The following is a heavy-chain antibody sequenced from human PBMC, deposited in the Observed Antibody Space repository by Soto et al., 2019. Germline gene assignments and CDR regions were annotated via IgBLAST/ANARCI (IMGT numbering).Heavy chain of an antibody. D-gene: IGHD3-3*01. J-gene: IGHJ4*02. CDR1: GFTFSDYY. V-gene: IGHV3-11*01. CDR3: ARSITIFGVVIITGYIDY. CDR2: ISSSGSTI. Sequence: GGSLRLSCAASGFTFSDYYMSWIRQAPGKGLEWVSYISSSGSTIYYADSVKGRFTISRDNAKNSLYLQMNSLRAEDTAVYYCARSITIFGVVIITGYIDYWGQGTLVTVSS.